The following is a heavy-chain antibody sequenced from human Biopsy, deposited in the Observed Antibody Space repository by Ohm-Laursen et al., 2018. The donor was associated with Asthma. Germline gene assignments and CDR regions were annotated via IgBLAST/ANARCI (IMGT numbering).Heavy chain of an antibody. CDR2: IVFASGAT. V-gene: IGHV1-58*01. CDR3: AAGRTSLQGESLI. Sequence: SVKVSCNASGVALSGYTFEWVRQARGLGLEWIAWIVFASGATNYAQNFQNRLTVTRDMSAGSVSMELRGLSSTDTAVYYCAAGRTSLQGESLIWGQGTLVSVSS. D-gene: IGHD2/OR15-2a*01. CDR1: GVALSGYT. J-gene: IGHJ4*01.